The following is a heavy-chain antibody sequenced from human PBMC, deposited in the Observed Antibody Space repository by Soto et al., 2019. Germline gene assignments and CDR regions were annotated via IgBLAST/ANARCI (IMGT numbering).Heavy chain of an antibody. Sequence: EVQLLESGGGLVQPGGSLRLSCAASGFTFSSYAMSWVRQAPGKGLEWVSAISGSGGSTYYADSVKGRFPISRYNSKNTLYLQMNSLRAEDTAVYYCAKDRYYDSSGYYYWGQGTLVTVSS. D-gene: IGHD3-22*01. V-gene: IGHV3-23*01. CDR3: AKDRYYDSSGYYY. CDR1: GFTFSSYA. CDR2: ISGSGGST. J-gene: IGHJ4*02.